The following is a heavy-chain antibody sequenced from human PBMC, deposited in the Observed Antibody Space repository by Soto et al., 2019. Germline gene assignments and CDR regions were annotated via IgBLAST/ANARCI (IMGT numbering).Heavy chain of an antibody. Sequence: ASVKVSCKASGYTFTSYGISWVRQAPGQGLEWMGWISAYNGNTNYAQKLQGRVTMTTDTSTSTAYMELRSLRSDDTAVYYCARDGLFLYWLWPQRKYYFDYWGQGTLVTVSA. J-gene: IGHJ4*02. D-gene: IGHD3-3*01. CDR1: GYTFTSYG. V-gene: IGHV1-18*01. CDR2: ISAYNGNT. CDR3: ARDGLFLYWLWPQRKYYFDY.